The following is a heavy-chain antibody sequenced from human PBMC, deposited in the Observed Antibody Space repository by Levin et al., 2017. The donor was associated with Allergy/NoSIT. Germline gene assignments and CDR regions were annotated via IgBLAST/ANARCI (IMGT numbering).Heavy chain of an antibody. CDR1: GFMFSSYA. Sequence: SGGSLRLSCAASGFMFSSYAMSWVRQAPGKGLEWVSSISGSGGITNYADSVKGRFSISRDNSNNTLYVQMNSLRAEDTALYYCAKDGGEHQLVRDFDYWGQGTLVTVSS. CDR2: ISGSGGIT. J-gene: IGHJ4*02. V-gene: IGHV3-23*01. D-gene: IGHD6-13*01. CDR3: AKDGGEHQLVRDFDY.